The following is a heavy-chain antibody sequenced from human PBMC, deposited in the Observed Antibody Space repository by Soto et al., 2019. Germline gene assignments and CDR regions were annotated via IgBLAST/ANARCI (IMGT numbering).Heavy chain of an antibody. CDR2: INAGNGNT. CDR3: AGPRIAVAGTYYYGMDV. D-gene: IGHD6-19*01. CDR1: GYTFTSYA. J-gene: IGHJ6*02. Sequence: QVQLVQSGAEEKKPGASVKVSCKASGYTFTSYAMHWVRQAPGQRLEWMGWINAGNGNTKYSQKFQGRVTITRDTSASTAYMELSSLRSEDTAVYYCAGPRIAVAGTYYYGMDVWGQRTTVTVSS. V-gene: IGHV1-3*05.